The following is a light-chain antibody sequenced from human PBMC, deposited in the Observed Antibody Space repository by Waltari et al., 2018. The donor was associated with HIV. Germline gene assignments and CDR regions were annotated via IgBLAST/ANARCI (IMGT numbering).Light chain of an antibody. CDR1: NSNIGSNF. CDR2: RNN. J-gene: IGLJ2*01. CDR3: AGWDDSLSGLV. Sequence: QSVLTQAPSASGTPGQRVTISCSGTNSNIGSNFVYWYQQVPGGAPKLLIYRNNQRPSGVPGRFSGSKSVTSADLAISGLRSEDEADYYCAGWDDSLSGLVFGGRTKLTVL. V-gene: IGLV1-47*01.